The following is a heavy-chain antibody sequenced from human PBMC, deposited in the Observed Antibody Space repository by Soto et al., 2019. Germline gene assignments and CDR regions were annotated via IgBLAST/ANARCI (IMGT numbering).Heavy chain of an antibody. V-gene: IGHV3-23*01. D-gene: IGHD2-2*01. CDR1: GFTFSSYA. CDR3: ANRAAEESWCTSASCFLIAFDV. CDR2: ISGSGAST. J-gene: IGHJ3*01. Sequence: EVQLLDAGGGWVQPWGSLRLSCAASGFTFSSYAMSWVRHAPGKGLECVSAISGSGASTYYADSVKGRFTNARDNTKNTMDLQMHRLRAEDTAVYYCANRAAEESWCTSASCFLIAFDVWGQGTMVTVSA.